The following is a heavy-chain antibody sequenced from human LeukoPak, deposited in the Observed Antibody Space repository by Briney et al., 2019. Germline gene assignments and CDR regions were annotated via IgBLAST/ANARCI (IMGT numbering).Heavy chain of an antibody. CDR2: ISGGVGST. V-gene: IGHV3-23*01. Sequence: PGCSLRLSCAASGFTFSSYAMSLVRQAPGKGLEGASVISGGVGSTDYADSVKGRFTISRDNSKNTLYLQVNSLRGEDTAVYYCAKGAKNWNSPFDYWGQGILVTVSS. CDR1: GFTFSSYA. CDR3: AKGAKNWNSPFDY. J-gene: IGHJ4*02. D-gene: IGHD1-7*01.